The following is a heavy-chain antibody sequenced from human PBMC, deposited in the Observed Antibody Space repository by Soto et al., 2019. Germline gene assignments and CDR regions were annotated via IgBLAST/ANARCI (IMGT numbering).Heavy chain of an antibody. D-gene: IGHD6-19*01. V-gene: IGHV5-51*01. Sequence: PGESLKISCKGSGYSFLNYWIGWVRQMPGKDLERIGIIYPDDSETRYSPSFQGRVTISVDRSITTTYLQWNTLKASDTAMYYCARGLPSRSSGWHYWGQGTLVTVSS. CDR2: IYPDDSET. J-gene: IGHJ4*02. CDR3: ARGLPSRSSGWHY. CDR1: GYSFLNYW.